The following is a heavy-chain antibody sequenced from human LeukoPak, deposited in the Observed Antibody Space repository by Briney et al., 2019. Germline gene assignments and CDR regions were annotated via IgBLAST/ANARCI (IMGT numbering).Heavy chain of an antibody. CDR2: ISSSSRYI. D-gene: IGHD3-9*01. J-gene: IGHJ4*02. V-gene: IGHV3-21*01. CDR1: GFTFSSYS. Sequence: GGSLRLSCAASGFTFSSYSMNWVRQAPEKGLEWVSSISSSSRYIYYADSVKGRFTISRDNAKNSLYLQMNSLRAEDTAVYYCARDARYFDWLLGYWGQGTLVTVSS. CDR3: ARDARYFDWLLGY.